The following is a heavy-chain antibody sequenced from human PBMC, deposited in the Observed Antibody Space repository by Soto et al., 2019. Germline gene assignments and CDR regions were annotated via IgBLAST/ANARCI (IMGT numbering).Heavy chain of an antibody. D-gene: IGHD2-21*02. CDR2: ISWDGGST. CDR3: AKGRSYCGGDCYSSGGGQYYGMDV. V-gene: IGHV3-43*01. CDR1: GFTFDDYT. Sequence: PGGSLRLSCAASGFTFDDYTMHWVRQAPGKGLEWVSLISWDGGSTYYADSVKGRFTISRDNSKNSLYLQMNSLRTEDTALYYCAKGRSYCGGDCYSSGGGQYYGMDVWGQGTTVTVSS. J-gene: IGHJ6*02.